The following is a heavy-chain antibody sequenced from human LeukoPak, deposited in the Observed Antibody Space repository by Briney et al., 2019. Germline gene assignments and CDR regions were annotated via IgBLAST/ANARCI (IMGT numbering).Heavy chain of an antibody. CDR1: GYTFTGYY. V-gene: IGHV1-2*02. J-gene: IGHJ3*02. D-gene: IGHD2-21*02. Sequence: ASVKVSCKASGYTFTGYYMHWVRQAPGQGLEWMGWINPNSGGTNYAQKFQGRLTMTRDTSISTAYMELSRLRSDDTAVYYCARDCGGDCSGAFDIWGQGTMVTVSS. CDR2: INPNSGGT. CDR3: ARDCGGDCSGAFDI.